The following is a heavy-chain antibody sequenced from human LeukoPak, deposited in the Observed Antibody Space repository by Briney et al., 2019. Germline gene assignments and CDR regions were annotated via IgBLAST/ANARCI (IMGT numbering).Heavy chain of an antibody. V-gene: IGHV3-30-3*01. J-gene: IGHJ3*02. CDR1: GFTFSSCA. Sequence: GRSLRLSCAASGFTFSSCAMHWVRQAPGKGLEWVAVISYDGSNKYYADSVKGRFTISRDNSKNTLYLQMNSLRAEDTAVYYCARGGVVIWFGHAFDIWGQGTMVTVSS. CDR2: ISYDGSNK. CDR3: ARGGVVIWFGHAFDI. D-gene: IGHD3-10*01.